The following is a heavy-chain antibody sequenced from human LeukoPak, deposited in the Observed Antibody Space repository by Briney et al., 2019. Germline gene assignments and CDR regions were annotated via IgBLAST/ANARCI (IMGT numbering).Heavy chain of an antibody. D-gene: IGHD4-17*01. V-gene: IGHV3-30-3*01. CDR3: ARDRSGYGDYVPFDY. CDR2: ISYDGSNK. J-gene: IGHJ4*02. Sequence: GGSLRLSCVASGFTFSSYAMHWVRQAPGKGLEWVAVISYDGSNKYYADSVKGRFTISRDNSKNTLYLQMNSLRAEDTAVYYCARDRSGYGDYVPFDYWGQGTLVTVSS. CDR1: GFTFSSYA.